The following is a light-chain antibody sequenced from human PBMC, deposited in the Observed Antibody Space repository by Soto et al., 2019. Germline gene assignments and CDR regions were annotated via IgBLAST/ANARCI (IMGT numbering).Light chain of an antibody. CDR3: QQYNKCTPWK. V-gene: IGKV3-15*01. J-gene: IGKJ1*01. CDR1: QSITNN. Sequence: EVVMRQYPATLSVSPGERATLFCRASQSITNNLAWYQQKPGHAHRLLLYGAFTRATGIPARFSGSGSGREFSFAISSLQSEDVAVYYCQQYNKCTPWKFGPGTKV. CDR2: GAF.